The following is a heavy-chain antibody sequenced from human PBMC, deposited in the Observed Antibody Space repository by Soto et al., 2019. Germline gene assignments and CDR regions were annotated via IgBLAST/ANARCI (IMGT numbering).Heavy chain of an antibody. D-gene: IGHD3-3*01. CDR2: ISYDGSNK. Sequence: VGSLRLSCAASGFTFSSYAMHWVRQAPGKGLEWVAVISYDGSNKYYADSVKGRFTISRDNSKNTLYLQMNSLRAEDAAVYYCARDRGVYFRTIFGVVINGFDYWGQGTLVTVSS. CDR1: GFTFSSYA. CDR3: ARDRGVYFRTIFGVVINGFDY. J-gene: IGHJ4*02. V-gene: IGHV3-30-3*01.